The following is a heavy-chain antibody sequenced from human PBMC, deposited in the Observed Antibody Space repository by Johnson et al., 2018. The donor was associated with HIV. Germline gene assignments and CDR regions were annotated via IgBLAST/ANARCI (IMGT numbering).Heavy chain of an antibody. CDR2: ISYDGSNK. Sequence: VQLVESGGGVVQPGRSLRLSCAASGFTFSSYAMHWVRQAPGKGLEWVAVISYDGSNKYYADSVKGRFTISRDNSKNTLYLQMNSLRAEYTAVYYCARGPGEQQLVLPDAFDIWGQGTMVTVSS. CDR3: ARGPGEQQLVLPDAFDI. D-gene: IGHD6-13*01. CDR1: GFTFSSYA. V-gene: IGHV3-30*04. J-gene: IGHJ3*02.